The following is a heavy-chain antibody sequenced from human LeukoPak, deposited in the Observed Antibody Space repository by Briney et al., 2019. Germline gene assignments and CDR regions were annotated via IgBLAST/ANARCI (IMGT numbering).Heavy chain of an antibody. D-gene: IGHD7-27*01. J-gene: IGHJ4*02. Sequence: GGFLRLSYAASGFTVSSNYMSWVRQAPGKGLEWVSVIYSGGSTYYADSVKGRFTISRDNSKNTLYLQMNSLRAEDTAVYYCARPTGDTDYWGQGTLVTVSS. V-gene: IGHV3-66*04. CDR2: IYSGGST. CDR3: ARPTGDTDY. CDR1: GFTVSSNY.